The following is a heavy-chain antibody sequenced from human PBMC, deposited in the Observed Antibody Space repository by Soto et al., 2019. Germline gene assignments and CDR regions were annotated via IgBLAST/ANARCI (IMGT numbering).Heavy chain of an antibody. CDR3: ARSGYSYGPNPLLY. V-gene: IGHV4-31*03. Sequence: TLSLTCTVPGGSIISAGYNCCWIRENPGRGLEWIGYIYYSGSTYYSPSLKSRVTISVDTSKNQFSLKLSSVTAADTAVYYCARSGYSYGPNPLLYWGQGTLVTVS. D-gene: IGHD5-18*01. J-gene: IGHJ4*02. CDR1: GGSIISAGYN. CDR2: IYYSGST.